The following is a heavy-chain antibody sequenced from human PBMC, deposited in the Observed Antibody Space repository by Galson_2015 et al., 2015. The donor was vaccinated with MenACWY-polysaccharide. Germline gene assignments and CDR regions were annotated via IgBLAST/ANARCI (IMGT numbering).Heavy chain of an antibody. V-gene: IGHV1-3*01. Sequence: SVKVSCKASGYSFSSHTIHWVRQAPGQRLEWMGWISPDSGNTRYSHNFHDRVTITRDTSATTAHMELSSLESEDTAVYYCASQFNWGTFDHWGQGTPVTVSS. J-gene: IGHJ4*02. D-gene: IGHD7-27*01. CDR3: ASQFNWGTFDH. CDR1: GYSFSSHT. CDR2: ISPDSGNT.